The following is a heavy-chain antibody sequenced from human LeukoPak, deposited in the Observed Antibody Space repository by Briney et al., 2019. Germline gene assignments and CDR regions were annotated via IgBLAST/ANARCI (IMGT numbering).Heavy chain of an antibody. D-gene: IGHD3-22*01. CDR3: ARDSESSGYYYGLFDY. V-gene: IGHV4-4*02. CDR2: IYHSGST. Sequence: PSETLSLTCAVSGGSISSSNWWSWVRQPPGKGLEWIGEIYHSGSTNYNPSLKSRVTISVDKSKNQFSLKLSSVTAADTAVYYCARDSESSGYYYGLFDYWGQGTLVTVSS. CDR1: GGSISSSNW. J-gene: IGHJ4*02.